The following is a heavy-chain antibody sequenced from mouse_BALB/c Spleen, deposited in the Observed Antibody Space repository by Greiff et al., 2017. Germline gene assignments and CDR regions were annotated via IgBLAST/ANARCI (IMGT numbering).Heavy chain of an antibody. Sequence: EVKLMESGGGLVQPKGSLKLSCAASGFTFNTYAMNWVRQAPGKGLEWVARIRSKSNNYATYYADSVKDRFTISRDDSQSMLYLQMNNLKTEDTAMYYCVTLLYEYFDVWGAGTTVTVSS. V-gene: IGHV10-1*02. CDR3: VTLLYEYFDV. J-gene: IGHJ1*01. CDR2: IRSKSNNYAT. D-gene: IGHD2-3*01. CDR1: GFTFNTYA.